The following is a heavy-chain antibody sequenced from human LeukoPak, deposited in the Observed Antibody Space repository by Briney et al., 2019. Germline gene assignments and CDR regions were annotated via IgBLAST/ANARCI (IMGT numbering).Heavy chain of an antibody. V-gene: IGHV1-69-2*01. Sequence: ASVKVSCKVFGYTFTDYYMHWVHQAPGKVLEWMGLVDPEDGETIYAEKFQGRVTITADTTTDTAYMELSSLRSEDTAVYYCATGGGSDSRWFDPWGQGTLVTVSS. CDR1: GYTFTDYY. D-gene: IGHD1-26*01. J-gene: IGHJ5*02. CDR2: VDPEDGET. CDR3: ATGGGSDSRWFDP.